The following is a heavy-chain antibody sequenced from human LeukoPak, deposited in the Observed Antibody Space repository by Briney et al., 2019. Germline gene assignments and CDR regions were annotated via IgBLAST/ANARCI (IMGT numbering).Heavy chain of an antibody. V-gene: IGHV1-69*05. CDR2: IIPIFGTA. CDR3: ARGPPESLRFLEWNSPLHY. J-gene: IGHJ4*02. D-gene: IGHD3-3*01. Sequence: SVKVSCKASGGTFSSYAISWVRQAPGQGLEWMGGIIPIFGTANYAQKFQGRVTMTRDMSTSTVYMELSSLRSEDTAVYYCARGPPESLRFLEWNSPLHYWGQGTLVTVSS. CDR1: GGTFSSYA.